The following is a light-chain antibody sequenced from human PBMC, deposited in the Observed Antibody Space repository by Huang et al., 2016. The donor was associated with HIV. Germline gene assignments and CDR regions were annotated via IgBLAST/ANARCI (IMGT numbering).Light chain of an antibody. CDR3: QQYHIYWT. CDR1: ESVSSN. CDR2: GAS. J-gene: IGKJ1*01. V-gene: IGKV3-15*01. Sequence: EIVMTQSPATLSVSPGERATLFCRASESVSSNLAWFQLKPGQAPRLLIYGASTRATGTPARVSGSGSGTEFTLTISSLQSEDFAVYFCQQYHIYWTFGQGTKVEIK.